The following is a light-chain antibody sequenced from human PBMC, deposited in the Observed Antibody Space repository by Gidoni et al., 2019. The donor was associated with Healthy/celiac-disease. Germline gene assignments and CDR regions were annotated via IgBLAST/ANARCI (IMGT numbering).Light chain of an antibody. J-gene: IGLJ1*01. V-gene: IGLV2-23*02. CDR3: CSYAGSSGV. Sequence: QSALPQPASLSGSPGQSITISCTGTSSDVGSYNLVSWYQQHPGKAPKLMIYEVSKRPSGVSNRCSGSKSGNTASLTISGLQAEDEADYYCCSYAGSSGVFGTGTKVTVL. CDR2: EVS. CDR1: SSDVGSYNL.